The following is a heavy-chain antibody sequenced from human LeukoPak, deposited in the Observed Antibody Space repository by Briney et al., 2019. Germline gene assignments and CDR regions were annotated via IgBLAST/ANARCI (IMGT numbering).Heavy chain of an antibody. CDR2: IKHTGST. J-gene: IGHJ4*02. Sequence: SETLSLTCAVYGGSLSGYYWSWIRQPPGKGLEWIGEIKHTGSTNYNPSLKSRVTISVDTSKNQFSLKLSSVTAADTAVYYCAYDSSGYMHYWGQGTLVTVSS. CDR1: GGSLSGYY. D-gene: IGHD3-22*01. CDR3: AYDSSGYMHY. V-gene: IGHV4-34*01.